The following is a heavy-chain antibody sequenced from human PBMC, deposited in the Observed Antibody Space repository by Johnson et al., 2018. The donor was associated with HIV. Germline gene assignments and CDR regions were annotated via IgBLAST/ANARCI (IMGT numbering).Heavy chain of an antibody. CDR1: GFSVSNNY. CDR3: ARRSITSDGFDV. J-gene: IGHJ3*01. D-gene: IGHD2-2*01. Sequence: MQLVESGGGLVQPGGSLRLSCGASGFSVSNNYMNWVRQAPGKGLEWVSSLGGSGANTYYPGSVKGRFTISRENAKNSLYLQMNSLRAGDTAVYYCARRSITSDGFDVWGQGTMVTISS. CDR2: LGGSGANT. V-gene: IGHV3-13*01.